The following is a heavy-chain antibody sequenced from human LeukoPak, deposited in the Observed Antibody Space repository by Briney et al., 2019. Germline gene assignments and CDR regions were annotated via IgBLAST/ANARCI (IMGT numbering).Heavy chain of an antibody. CDR3: ASLTVTSYYYYMDV. CDR2: IYYSGST. CDR1: GGSIGSGDYY. V-gene: IGHV4-30-4*01. J-gene: IGHJ6*03. Sequence: PSETLSLTCTVSGGSIGSGDYYWSWIRQPPGKGLEWIGYIYYSGSTYYNPSLKSRVTISVDTSKNQFSLKLSSVTAADTAVYYCASLTVTSYYYYMDVWGKGTTVTVSS. D-gene: IGHD4-11*01.